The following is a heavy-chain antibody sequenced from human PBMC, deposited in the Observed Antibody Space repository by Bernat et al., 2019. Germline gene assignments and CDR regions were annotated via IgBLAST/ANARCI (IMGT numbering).Heavy chain of an antibody. V-gene: IGHV4-31*03. D-gene: IGHD3-22*01. J-gene: IGHJ4*02. CDR3: AREGYYYDRSGYGPVYYFDY. Sequence: QVQLQESGPGLVKPSQTLALTCTVSGDSITSGEYHWSWIRQHPGKGLEWIGHIDDSGSIHYNPSLMSRLAISLDTSKNQFSLKLTSVTAADTALYYCAREGYYYDRSGYGPVYYFDYWGQGTLVTVSS. CDR1: GDSITSGEYH. CDR2: IDDSGSI.